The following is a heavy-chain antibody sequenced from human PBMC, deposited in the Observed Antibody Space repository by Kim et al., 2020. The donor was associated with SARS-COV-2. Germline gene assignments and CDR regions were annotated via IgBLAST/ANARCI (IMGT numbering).Heavy chain of an antibody. Sequence: GGSLRLSCAASGFTFSDYYMSWIRQAPGKGLEWVSYISSSGSTIYYADSVKGRFTISRDNAKNSLYLQMNSLRAEDTAVYYCARDPSLAIAAAADVRDYWGQGTLVTVSS. D-gene: IGHD6-13*01. CDR1: GFTFSDYY. J-gene: IGHJ4*02. CDR3: ARDPSLAIAAAADVRDY. CDR2: ISSSGSTI. V-gene: IGHV3-11*01.